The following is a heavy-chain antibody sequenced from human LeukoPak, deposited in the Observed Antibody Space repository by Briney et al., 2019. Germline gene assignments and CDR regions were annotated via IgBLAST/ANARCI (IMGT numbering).Heavy chain of an antibody. CDR2: ISGYNGNT. J-gene: IGHJ6*02. V-gene: IGHV1-18*01. CDR1: GYTFNSYG. CDR3: TTGTITMIRGTIFYYYGLDV. D-gene: IGHD3-10*01. Sequence: ASVNLSCKASGYTFNSYGINWVRQAPGQGHERMGWISGYNGNTNYAPKYQGRLTLTTDTSTNTAHMELRSLRSDDTAVYYCTTGTITMIRGTIFYYYGLDVWGQGTTVTVSS.